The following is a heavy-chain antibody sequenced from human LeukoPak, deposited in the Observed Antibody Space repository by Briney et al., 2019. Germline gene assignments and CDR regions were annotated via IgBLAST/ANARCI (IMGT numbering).Heavy chain of an antibody. D-gene: IGHD3-16*01. V-gene: IGHV4-59*01. CDR2: IYYSGST. CDR1: GGSFSGYY. CDR3: ARETSQKGAHYMDV. J-gene: IGHJ6*03. Sequence: SETLSLTCAVYGGSFSGYYWSWVRQPPGKGLEYIGYIYYSGSTNYNPSLKSRLTISVDTSKNQFSLKLSSVTAADTAVYYCARETSQKGAHYMDVWGKGTTVTISS.